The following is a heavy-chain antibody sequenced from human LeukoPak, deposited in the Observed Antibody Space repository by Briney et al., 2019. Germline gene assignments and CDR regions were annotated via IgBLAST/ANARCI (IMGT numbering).Heavy chain of an antibody. CDR1: GFTFSPHY. D-gene: IGHD3-10*01. CDR3: GDLGSAGTDH. Sequence: GSLRLSCVASGFTFSPHYMDWVRQSPGQGLEWVGLVRNKADGYTTIYAASVKGRFTISRDDSKNSVYLQMDSLKTEDTAVYYCGDLGSAGTDHWGQGTLVTVSS. V-gene: IGHV3-72*01. CDR2: VRNKADGYTT. J-gene: IGHJ4*02.